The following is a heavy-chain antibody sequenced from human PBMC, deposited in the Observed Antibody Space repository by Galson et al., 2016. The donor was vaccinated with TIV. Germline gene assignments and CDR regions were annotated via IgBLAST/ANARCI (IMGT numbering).Heavy chain of an antibody. CDR3: ARERRYCGNECFLQYYYGMDV. CDR2: ISSGGAT. J-gene: IGHJ6*02. D-gene: IGHD2-21*01. Sequence: SLRLSCAASTFNVNDNYMTWVRQAPGKGLEWVSIISSGGATHYSDSVRGRFTMSRDTDKNTLYLQMTSLRAEDTAVYYCARERRYCGNECFLQYYYGMDVWGQGTPVTASS. CDR1: TFNVNDNY. V-gene: IGHV3-53*05.